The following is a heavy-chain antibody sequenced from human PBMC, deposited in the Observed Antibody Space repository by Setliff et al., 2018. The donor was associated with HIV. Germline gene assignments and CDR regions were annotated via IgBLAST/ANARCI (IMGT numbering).Heavy chain of an antibody. CDR3: ARQGAGYYYDSSDYYTGNGFDM. J-gene: IGHJ3*02. D-gene: IGHD3-22*01. CDR1: GYSISTAYY. CDR2: FHHSGSA. Sequence: KPSETLSLTCAVSGYSISTAYYWAWIRQSPGKGLEWIGGFHHSGSAHYNPSLKSRVTTSGQTSKNQFSLTLTSVTAADTAIYYCARQGAGYYYDSSDYYTGNGFDMWGQGTMVTVSS. V-gene: IGHV4-38-2*01.